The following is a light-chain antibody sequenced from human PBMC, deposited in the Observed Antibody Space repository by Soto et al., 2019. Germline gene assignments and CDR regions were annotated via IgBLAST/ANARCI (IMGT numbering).Light chain of an antibody. Sequence: EIVLTQSPGSLSLSPGERATLSCRASQPIVATYLAWYQQKLGQAPRLLIYGASSRASGIPDRFSGGGSGTDCTLTITRLEPEDSAVYYCQLGGFGQGTKVEIQ. J-gene: IGKJ1*01. V-gene: IGKV3-20*01. CDR3: QLGG. CDR2: GAS. CDR1: QPIVATY.